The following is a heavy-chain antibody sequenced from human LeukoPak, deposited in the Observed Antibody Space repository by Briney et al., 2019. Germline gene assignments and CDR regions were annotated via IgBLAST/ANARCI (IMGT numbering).Heavy chain of an antibody. D-gene: IGHD2-2*01. CDR2: INPNSGGT. V-gene: IGHV1-2*02. CDR1: GYTFTGYY. Sequence: ASVKVSCKASGYTFTGYYMHWVRQAPGQGLEWMGWINPNSGGTNYAQKFQGRVTMTRDTSISTAYMELSRLRSDDTAVYYCAKVGLLGFAVVPAVSRGAFDIWGQGTMVTVSS. J-gene: IGHJ3*02. CDR3: AKVGLLGFAVVPAVSRGAFDI.